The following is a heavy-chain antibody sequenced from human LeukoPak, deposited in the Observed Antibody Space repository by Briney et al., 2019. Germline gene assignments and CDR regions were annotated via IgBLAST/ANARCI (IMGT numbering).Heavy chain of an antibody. CDR3: ARPLSYSFDP. D-gene: IGHD2/OR15-2a*01. Sequence: GGSLRLSCAASGFHFSSYWMHWVRQAPGKGLVWVSRINSDGITTTYADSVKGRFTISRDNAKSTLYLQMNSLRPEDTAVYYCARPLSYSFDPWGQGTLVTVSS. CDR2: INSDGITT. CDR1: GFHFSSYW. J-gene: IGHJ5*02. V-gene: IGHV3-74*03.